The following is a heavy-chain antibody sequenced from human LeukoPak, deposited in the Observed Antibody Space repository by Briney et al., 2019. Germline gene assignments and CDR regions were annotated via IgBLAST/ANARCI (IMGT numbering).Heavy chain of an antibody. V-gene: IGHV4-4*02. D-gene: IGHD1-26*01. Sequence: SETLSLTCGVSGGSISSTNWWSWVHQPPGQGLEWIGEISLSGVTNYNPSLKSRVTMSLDRSKNHLSLTLTSVTAADTAVYYCSRESGAFSPFGYWGQGTLVTVSS. CDR2: ISLSGVT. CDR3: SRESGAFSPFGY. CDR1: GGSISSTNW. J-gene: IGHJ4*02.